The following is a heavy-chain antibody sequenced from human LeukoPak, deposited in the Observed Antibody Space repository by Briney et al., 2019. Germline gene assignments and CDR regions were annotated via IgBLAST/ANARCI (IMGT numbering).Heavy chain of an antibody. V-gene: IGHV3-30*04. Sequence: GGSLRLSCAASGFIFNNYAIHWVRQAPGKGLDWVAVISYDGSSKYYADSLKGRFTISRDNSKNTLYLQMNSLRTDDTAVYYCARDRLAVVAASWFDPWGQGTLVTVSS. CDR2: ISYDGSSK. CDR1: GFIFNNYA. J-gene: IGHJ5*02. CDR3: ARDRLAVVAASWFDP. D-gene: IGHD5-12*01.